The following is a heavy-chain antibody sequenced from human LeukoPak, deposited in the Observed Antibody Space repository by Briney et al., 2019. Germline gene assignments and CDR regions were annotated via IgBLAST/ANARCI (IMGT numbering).Heavy chain of an antibody. D-gene: IGHD6-13*01. J-gene: IGHJ4*02. CDR3: ARIAAAGVDY. CDR1: GFTFSSYA. V-gene: IGHV3-30*04. CDR2: ISYDGSNK. Sequence: GRSLRLSCAASGFTFSSYAMHWVRQAPGKGLEWVAVISYDGSNKYYADSVKGRFTISRDNSKNTLYLQMNSLRAEDTAVYYCARIAAAGVDYWGQGTLVTVSS.